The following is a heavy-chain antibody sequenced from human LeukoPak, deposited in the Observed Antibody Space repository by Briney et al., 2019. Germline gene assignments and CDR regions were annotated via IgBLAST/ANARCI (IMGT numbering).Heavy chain of an antibody. Sequence: PSETLSLTCAVYGGSFSGYYWSWIRQPPGKGLEWIGEINHSGSTNYNPSLKSRVTISVDTSKNQFSLKLSSVTAADTAVYYCARASKGRITIFGVGQNRYYFDYWGQGTLVTVSS. V-gene: IGHV4-34*01. CDR1: GGSFSGYY. CDR3: ARASKGRITIFGVGQNRYYFDY. J-gene: IGHJ4*02. D-gene: IGHD3-3*01. CDR2: INHSGST.